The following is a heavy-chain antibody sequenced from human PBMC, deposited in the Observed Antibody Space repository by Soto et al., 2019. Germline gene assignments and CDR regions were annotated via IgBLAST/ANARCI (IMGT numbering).Heavy chain of an antibody. CDR2: IYHSGST. V-gene: IGHV4-4*02. Sequence: SETLSLTCAVSGGSISSSNWWSWVRQPPGKGLEWIGEIYHSGSTNYNPSLKSRVTISVDKSKNQFSLKLSSVTAADTAVYYCARDPYYYGSGCTAAVEYYYYGMDVWGQGTTVTVSS. CDR3: ARDPYYYGSGCTAAVEYYYYGMDV. CDR1: GGSISSSNW. D-gene: IGHD3-10*01. J-gene: IGHJ6*02.